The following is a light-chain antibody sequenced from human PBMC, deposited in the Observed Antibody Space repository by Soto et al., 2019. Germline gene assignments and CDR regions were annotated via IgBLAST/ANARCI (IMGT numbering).Light chain of an antibody. CDR2: GAS. V-gene: IGKV3-20*01. CDR1: QSVSGSY. CDR3: QRYGNSQWT. Sequence: GLTQSPGTLSLSTGERATLSCRASQSVSGSYLAWYQQKPGQAPRLLIYGASSRATGIPDRFSGSGSGTDFTLTISRLEPEDFAVYYCQRYGNSQWTFGQGTKVDIK. J-gene: IGKJ1*01.